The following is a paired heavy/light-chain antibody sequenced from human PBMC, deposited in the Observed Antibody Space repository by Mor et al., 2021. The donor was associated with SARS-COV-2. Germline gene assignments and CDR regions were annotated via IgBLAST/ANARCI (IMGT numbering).Light chain of an antibody. J-gene: IGKJ1*01. Sequence: DIQMTQSPSSVSASVGDRVTITCRASQDISRWLAWYQQKPGKAPKLLIYTASILQSGVPSRFSGSGSGTYFTLTITSLQPEDFATYYCQQGHSFPRTFGQGTKV. CDR1: QDISRW. CDR3: QQGHSFPRT. V-gene: IGKV1-12*01. CDR2: TAS.
Heavy chain of an antibody. J-gene: IGHJ5*02. CDR3: ARDIGGTYCSGGNCYNRYNWFDP. CDR1: GGSISSTY. V-gene: IGHV4-59*01. CDR2: IYSSGST. Sequence: QVQLQESGPGLVKPSETLSLTCTVSGGSISSTYWSWIRQPPGKGLEWIGYIYSSGSTNYNPSLKSRVTISVDTSKNQFSLKLSSVTAADTAMYYCARDIGGTYCSGGNCYNRYNWFDPWGQGTQVTVSS. D-gene: IGHD2-15*01.